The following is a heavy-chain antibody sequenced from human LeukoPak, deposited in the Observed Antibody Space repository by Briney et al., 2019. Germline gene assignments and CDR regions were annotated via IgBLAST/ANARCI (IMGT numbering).Heavy chain of an antibody. J-gene: IGHJ4*02. CDR2: ISYSGSI. CDR1: GGSITGYY. V-gene: IGHV4-59*08. D-gene: IGHD3-16*01. Sequence: PSETLSLTCTVSGGSITGYYWSWIRQPPGKGLEWIGYISYSGSIKYNPSLNSRVTISVDTSKNHFSLKVRSVTAADTAVYYCARHLYPGYASTFYTGAFFDYWGQGTLVTVSS. CDR3: ARHLYPGYASTFYTGAFFDY.